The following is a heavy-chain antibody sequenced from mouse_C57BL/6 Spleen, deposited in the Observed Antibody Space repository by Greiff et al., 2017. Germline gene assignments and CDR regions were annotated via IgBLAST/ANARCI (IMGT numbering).Heavy chain of an antibody. J-gene: IGHJ3*01. CDR1: GFTFSNYW. D-gene: IGHD2-3*01. Sequence: EVQVVESGGGLVQPGGSMKLSCVASGFTFSNYWMNWVRQSPEKGLEWVAHISLYSNNYPTHYAESVKGRFTISRDDSYSSVYLEMNSLMAEDTGIYYCTSDDGFFAYWGQGTMVTVSA. CDR2: ISLYSNNYPT. CDR3: TSDDGFFAY. V-gene: IGHV6-3*01.